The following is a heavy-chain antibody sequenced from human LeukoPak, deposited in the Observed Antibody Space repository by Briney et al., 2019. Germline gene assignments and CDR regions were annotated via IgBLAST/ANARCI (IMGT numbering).Heavy chain of an antibody. CDR1: GVSISSYY. D-gene: IGHD3-10*01. J-gene: IGHJ4*02. CDR2: IYYSGST. CDR3: ARTTMVRGVPDY. V-gene: IGHV4-59*01. Sequence: SETLSLTCTVSGVSISSYYWSWIRQPPGKGLDWIGYIYYSGSTNYNPSLKSRVTISLDTSKNQFSLKLSSVTAADTAVYYCARTTMVRGVPDYWGQGTLVTVSS.